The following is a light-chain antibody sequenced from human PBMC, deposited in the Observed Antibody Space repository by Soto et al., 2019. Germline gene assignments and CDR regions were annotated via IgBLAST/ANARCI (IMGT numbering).Light chain of an antibody. J-gene: IGKJ3*01. CDR2: AAS. CDR1: QGISNY. Sequence: DIQMTQSPSSLSPSVGDRVTITCRASQGISNYLAWYHQKPGKVPKLLVYAASTLQSGVPSRFSGSGSGAEFTLTIRSLQPEDVGTYYCQHYHSPPFTFGPGTKVDIK. V-gene: IGKV1-27*01. CDR3: QHYHSPPFT.